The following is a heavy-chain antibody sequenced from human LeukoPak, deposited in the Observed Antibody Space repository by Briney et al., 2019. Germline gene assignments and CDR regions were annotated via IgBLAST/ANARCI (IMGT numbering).Heavy chain of an antibody. D-gene: IGHD4-23*01. Sequence: GGSLRLSCAASGFTFSSHGMNLVRQAPGKGLEWVSGISGSGGNTYYADSVKGRFTISRDNSKNTLYLQMNSLRAEDTAVYYCAKGRFYGGNSYYFDYWGQGTLVTVSS. V-gene: IGHV3-23*01. CDR2: ISGSGGNT. CDR1: GFTFSSHG. CDR3: AKGRFYGGNSYYFDY. J-gene: IGHJ4*02.